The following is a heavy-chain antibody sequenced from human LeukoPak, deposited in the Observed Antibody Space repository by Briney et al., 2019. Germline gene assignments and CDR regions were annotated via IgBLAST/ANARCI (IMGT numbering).Heavy chain of an antibody. D-gene: IGHD3-10*01. CDR1: GGSISSGSYY. CDR3: ARDSPYYNPS. Sequence: SETLSLTCTVSGGSISSGSYYWSWIRQPAGKGLEWIGRIYTSGSTNYNPSLKSRVTISVDTSKNQFSLKLSSVTAADTAVYYCARDSPYYNPSWGQGTLVTVSS. V-gene: IGHV4-61*02. CDR2: IYTSGST. J-gene: IGHJ4*02.